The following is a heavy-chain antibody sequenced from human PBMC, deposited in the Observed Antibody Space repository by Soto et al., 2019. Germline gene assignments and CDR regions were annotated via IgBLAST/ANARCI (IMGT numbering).Heavy chain of an antibody. Sequence: ASVKVSCKASGYTFTSYDINWVRQATGQGLEWMGWMNPNSGNTGYAQKFQGRVTMTRNTSISTAYMELSSLRSEDTAVYYCARGSFDYYDSSGYYTPHSDNWFDPWGQGTLVTVSS. CDR1: GYTFTSYD. CDR3: ARGSFDYYDSSGYYTPHSDNWFDP. J-gene: IGHJ5*02. D-gene: IGHD3-22*01. CDR2: MNPNSGNT. V-gene: IGHV1-8*01.